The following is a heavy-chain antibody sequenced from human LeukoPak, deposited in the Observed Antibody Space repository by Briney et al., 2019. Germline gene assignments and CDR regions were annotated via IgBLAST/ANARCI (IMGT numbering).Heavy chain of an antibody. J-gene: IGHJ4*02. CDR3: ARHYKWELLQYFDY. CDR2: IYYSGST. V-gene: IGHV4-59*08. CDR1: GGSISSYY. D-gene: IGHD1-26*01. Sequence: KSSETLSLTCTVSGGSISSYYWSWIRQPPGKGPEWIGYIYYSGSTNYNPSLKSRVTISVDTSKNQFSLKLSSVTAADTAVYYCARHYKWELLQYFDYWGQGTLVTVSS.